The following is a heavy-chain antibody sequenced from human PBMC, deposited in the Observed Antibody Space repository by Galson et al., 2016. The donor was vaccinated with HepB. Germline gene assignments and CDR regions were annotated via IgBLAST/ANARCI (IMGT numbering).Heavy chain of an antibody. CDR1: GFKLRSYA. CDR3: ARGGLGPLRNALDI. CDR2: MSGDGGTT. Sequence: SLRLSCAASGFKLRSYAMFWVRQAPGKGLQYVAVMSGDGGTTSYGKSVQGRFTISRDNSKNKIFLQMGSLRAEDMALYYCARGGLGPLRNALDIWGQGTMVTVSS. J-gene: IGHJ3*02. V-gene: IGHV3-64*01. D-gene: IGHD2-15*01.